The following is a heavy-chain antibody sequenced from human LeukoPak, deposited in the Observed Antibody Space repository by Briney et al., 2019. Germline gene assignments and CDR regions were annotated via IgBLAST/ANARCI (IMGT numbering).Heavy chain of an antibody. Sequence: PGGSLRLSCAASGFTFSTYAMSWVRPAPGKGLEWVSAISVRGDKKYYAGSVKGRYTISRDNSKNTLFLQMNSLRAEDTAVYYCAKLAAASEYSFTDVWGRGTTVTVSS. CDR3: AKLAAASEYSFTDV. D-gene: IGHD2-15*01. J-gene: IGHJ6*02. CDR2: ISVRGDKK. CDR1: GFTFSTYA. V-gene: IGHV3-23*01.